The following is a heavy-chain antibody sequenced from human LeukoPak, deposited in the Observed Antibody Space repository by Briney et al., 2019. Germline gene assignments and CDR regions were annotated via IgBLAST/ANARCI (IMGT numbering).Heavy chain of an antibody. V-gene: IGHV4-34*01. CDR2: INHSGST. Sequence: SETLSLTCAVYGGSFSGYYWNWIRQPPGKGLEWIGEINHSGSTNYNPSLKSRVTISVDTSKNQFSLKLSSVTAADTAVYYCASSSRRWLQSYFDYWGQGTLVTVSS. D-gene: IGHD5-24*01. J-gene: IGHJ4*02. CDR1: GGSFSGYY. CDR3: ASSSRRWLQSYFDY.